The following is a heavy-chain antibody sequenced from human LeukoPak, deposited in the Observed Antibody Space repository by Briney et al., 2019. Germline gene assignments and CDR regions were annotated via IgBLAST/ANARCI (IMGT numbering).Heavy chain of an antibody. CDR1: GXTFSSYS. CDR2: ISSSSSYI. CDR3: ARVGQPLRYYFDY. D-gene: IGHD2-2*01. V-gene: IGHV3-21*01. Sequence: GGSLRLSCAASGXTFSSYSMNWVRQAPGKGLEWVSSISSSSSYIYYADSVKGRFTISRDNAKNSLYLQMNSLRAEDTAVYYCARVGQPLRYYFDYWGQGTLVTVSS. J-gene: IGHJ4*02.